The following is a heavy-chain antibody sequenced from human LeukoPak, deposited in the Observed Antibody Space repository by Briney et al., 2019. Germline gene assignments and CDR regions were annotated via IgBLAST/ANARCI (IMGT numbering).Heavy chain of an antibody. D-gene: IGHD3-10*01. V-gene: IGHV5-51*01. CDR2: IYPGDSDT. J-gene: IGHJ3*02. Sequence: GESLKISCEGSGYSFTSYWIGWVRQMPGKGLEWMGIIYPGDSDTRYSPSFQGQVTISADKSISTAYLQWSSLKASDTAMYYCASHTMVRGVLDAFDIWGQGTMVTVSS. CDR3: ASHTMVRGVLDAFDI. CDR1: GYSFTSYW.